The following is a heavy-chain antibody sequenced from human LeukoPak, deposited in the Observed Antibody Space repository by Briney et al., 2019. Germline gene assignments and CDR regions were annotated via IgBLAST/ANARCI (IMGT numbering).Heavy chain of an antibody. CDR1: GYTFTDFG. J-gene: IGHJ5*02. CDR2: INPNSGGT. Sequence: GASVKLSCKASGYTFTDFGISWVRQAPGQRLEWMGWINPNSGGTNYAQKFQGRVTMTRDTSISTAYMALSRLRSDDTAVYYCTRNRRPHRRGPNNWLDPAGQGTLGTVSA. D-gene: IGHD2/OR15-2a*01. V-gene: IGHV1-2*02. CDR3: TRNRRPHRRGPNNWLDP.